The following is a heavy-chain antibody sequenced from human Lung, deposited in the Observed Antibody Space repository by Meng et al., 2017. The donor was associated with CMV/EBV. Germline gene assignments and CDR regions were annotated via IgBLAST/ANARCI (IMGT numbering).Heavy chain of an antibody. Sequence: GSLRLSCAVYGGSFSGYYWSRIRQPPGKGLEWIGEINHSGSTNYNPSLKSRVTISVDTSKNQFSLKLSSVTAADTAVYYCARARVVPAYYYGMDVWGQGTTVXVSS. D-gene: IGHD2-2*01. CDR1: GGSFSGYY. CDR2: INHSGST. J-gene: IGHJ6*02. V-gene: IGHV4-34*01. CDR3: ARARVVPAYYYGMDV.